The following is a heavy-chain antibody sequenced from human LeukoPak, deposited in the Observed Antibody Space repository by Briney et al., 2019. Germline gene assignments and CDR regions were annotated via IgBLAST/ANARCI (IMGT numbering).Heavy chain of an antibody. D-gene: IGHD3-16*01. CDR1: GFSVSNFY. CDR3: ARDRAVTQVWVEFDS. Sequence: GGSLRLSCAGSGFSVSNFYMNWVRQAPGKGLEWVSLIRDSGATFYADSVKGRFTISRDNSKNTIYLQMDRLRVEDTAVYFCARDRAVTQVWVEFDSWGQGTQVTVSS. V-gene: IGHV3-66*03. J-gene: IGHJ5*01. CDR2: IRDSGAT.